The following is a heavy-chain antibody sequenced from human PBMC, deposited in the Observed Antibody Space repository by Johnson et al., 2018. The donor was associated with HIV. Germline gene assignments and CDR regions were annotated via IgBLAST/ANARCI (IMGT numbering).Heavy chain of an antibody. Sequence: VQLVESGGGLVTPGGSLRISCSGSGLTLRNAWMTWVRQAPGKGLEWVSAISGSGGSTFYADSVKGRFTISRDNSKNTLNLQMNCRRAEDTVVIYCTQDKAVVTALYDAYDIWGQGTLDPVSS. D-gene: IGHD2-21*02. CDR3: TQDKAVVTALYDAYDI. CDR1: GLTLRNAW. CDR2: ISGSGGST. J-gene: IGHJ3*02. V-gene: IGHV3-23*04.